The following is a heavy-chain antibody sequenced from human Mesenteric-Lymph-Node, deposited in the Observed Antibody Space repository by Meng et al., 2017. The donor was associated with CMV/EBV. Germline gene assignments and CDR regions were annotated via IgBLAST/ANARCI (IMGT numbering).Heavy chain of an antibody. Sequence: SFNAYYWNWIRQPPGKGLEWIGKINHSGDISYNPSLKSRVTISVDTSKKQFSLKLTSVTAADTAVYYCAGNFCSGGTCYPRRLFDPWGQGVLVTVSS. CDR1: SFNAYY. D-gene: IGHD2-15*01. CDR2: INHSGDI. J-gene: IGHJ5*02. V-gene: IGHV4-34*01. CDR3: AGNFCSGGTCYPRRLFDP.